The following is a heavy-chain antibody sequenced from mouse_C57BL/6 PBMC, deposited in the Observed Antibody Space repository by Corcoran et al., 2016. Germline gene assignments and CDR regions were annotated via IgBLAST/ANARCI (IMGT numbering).Heavy chain of an antibody. D-gene: IGHD1-1*01. CDR1: GYTFTDYY. Sequence: EVQLQQSGPELVKPGASVKISCKASGYTFTDYYMNWVKQSHGKSLEWIGDINPNNGGTSYNQKFKGKATLTVDKSSSTAYMELRSLTSEDSAVYYCARDIRRWPTTGAMDYWGQGTSVTVSS. CDR2: INPNNGGT. J-gene: IGHJ4*01. CDR3: ARDIRRWPTTGAMDY. V-gene: IGHV1-26*01.